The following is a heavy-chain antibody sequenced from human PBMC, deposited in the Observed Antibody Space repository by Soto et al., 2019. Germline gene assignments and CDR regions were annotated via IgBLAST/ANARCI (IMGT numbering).Heavy chain of an antibody. J-gene: IGHJ6*02. CDR3: ASTIITLAQHYYCYGMDV. CDR1: GFTFSSYA. D-gene: IGHD3-10*01. CDR2: ISSDGSNK. Sequence: QVQLVESGGGVVQPGRSLRLSCAASGFTFSSYAMHWVRQAPGKGLEWVAVISSDGSNKYYADSVKGRFTISRDNSKNTLYLQMNSLRAEDTAEYYCASTIITLAQHYYCYGMDVWRQGTTVTVSS. V-gene: IGHV3-30-3*01.